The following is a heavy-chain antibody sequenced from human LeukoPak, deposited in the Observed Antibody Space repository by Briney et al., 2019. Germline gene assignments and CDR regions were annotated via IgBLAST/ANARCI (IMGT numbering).Heavy chain of an antibody. V-gene: IGHV3-7*01. CDR3: ARDGFVGAADY. J-gene: IGHJ4*02. CDR1: EFIFSGYW. D-gene: IGHD6-13*01. Sequence: GGSLRLSCAASEFIFSGYWMNWIRQAPGKGLEWVANIKQDGSEKQYVDSVRGRFTISRDNAKNSLYLQMNSLRVEDTAVYYCARDGFVGAADYWGQGTLVTVSS. CDR2: IKQDGSEK.